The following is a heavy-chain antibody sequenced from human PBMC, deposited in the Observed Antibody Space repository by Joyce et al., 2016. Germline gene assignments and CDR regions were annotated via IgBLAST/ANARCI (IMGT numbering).Heavy chain of an antibody. CDR2: TYYRSQWII. V-gene: IGHV6-1*01. CDR3: ARGSHNGMWY. CDR1: GDSVSSNTAA. Sequence: QVQLQQSGPGLVKPSQTLSLTCAISGDSVSSNTAAWHWIRQSPSGGLELLGRTYYRSQWIIDYTLSVKSRININPDTSRNQFSLHLYSVTPEDTAVYYCARGSHNGMWYWGQGTLVTVSS. J-gene: IGHJ4*02. D-gene: IGHD1-14*01.